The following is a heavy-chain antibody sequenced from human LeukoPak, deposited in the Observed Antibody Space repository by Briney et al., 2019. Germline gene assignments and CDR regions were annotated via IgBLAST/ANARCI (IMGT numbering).Heavy chain of an antibody. J-gene: IGHJ5*02. CDR3: AREVDAAAAYNWFDP. CDR2: MNPNSGNT. CDR1: GYTFTSYA. D-gene: IGHD2-2*01. V-gene: IGHV1-8*02. Sequence: ASVKVSCKASGYTFTSYAMNWVRQATGQGLEWMGWMNPNSGNTGYAQKFQGRVTMTRNTSISTAYMELSSLRSEDTAVYYCAREVDAAAAYNWFDPWGQGTLVTVSS.